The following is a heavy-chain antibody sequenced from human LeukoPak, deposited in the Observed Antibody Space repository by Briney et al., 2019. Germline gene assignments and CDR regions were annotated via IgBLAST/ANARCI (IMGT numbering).Heavy chain of an antibody. D-gene: IGHD5-12*01. Sequence: GGSLRLSCAASGFTFSSYAMTWVRQPPGKGLEWVSAISGGGDNTYYADSVRGRFTISSDASKSTLYLQMNSLRAEDTAVYYCARDHGGYSGYDLLYWGQGTLVTVSS. CDR1: GFTFSSYA. CDR2: ISGGGDNT. J-gene: IGHJ4*02. CDR3: ARDHGGYSGYDLLY. V-gene: IGHV3-23*01.